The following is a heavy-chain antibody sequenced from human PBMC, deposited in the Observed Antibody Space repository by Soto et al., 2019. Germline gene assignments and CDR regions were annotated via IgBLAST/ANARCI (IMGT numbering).Heavy chain of an antibody. Sequence: QVQLVESGGGVVQPGRSLRLSCAASGFTFSSYGMHWVRQAPGKGLEWVAVIWYDGSNKYYADSVKGRFTISRDDSKNTLYLQMNSLRADDTAVYYCAKAIPYYDTSGYFDYWGQGTLVTVSS. CDR1: GFTFSSYG. V-gene: IGHV3-33*06. CDR3: AKAIPYYDTSGYFDY. J-gene: IGHJ4*02. CDR2: IWYDGSNK. D-gene: IGHD3-22*01.